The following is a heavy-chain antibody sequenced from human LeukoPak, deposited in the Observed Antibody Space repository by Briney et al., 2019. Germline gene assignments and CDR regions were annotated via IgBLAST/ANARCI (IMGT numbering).Heavy chain of an antibody. J-gene: IGHJ4*02. CDR1: GFTFSSYN. D-gene: IGHD6-6*01. CDR2: ISSSSSPI. Sequence: GGSLRLSCAASGFTFSSYNMNWVRQAPGKGLEWVSYISSSSSPIYYAASVKGRFTISRDNAKNSLYLQMGSLRAEDTAVYYCARDLDYSSSPGYFDYWGQGTLVTVSS. CDR3: ARDLDYSSSPGYFDY. V-gene: IGHV3-48*04.